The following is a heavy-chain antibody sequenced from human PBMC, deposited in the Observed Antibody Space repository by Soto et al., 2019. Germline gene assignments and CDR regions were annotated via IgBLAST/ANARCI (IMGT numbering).Heavy chain of an antibody. D-gene: IGHD7-27*01. J-gene: IGHJ4*02. Sequence: GSLSLSCAASGFTFRDAWLSWVRQAPGEGLEWFGRIKSKTDGGTTDYAAPVKGRFTISRDDSKNTLYLQMNSRKTEDTAVYYCTTDHVHWVNDYWGQGTRGTVAS. CDR3: TTDHVHWVNDY. V-gene: IGHV3-15*01. CDR2: IKSKTDGGTT. CDR1: GFTFRDAW.